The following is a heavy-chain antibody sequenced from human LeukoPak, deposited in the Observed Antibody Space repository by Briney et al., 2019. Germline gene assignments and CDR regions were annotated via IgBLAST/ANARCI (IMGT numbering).Heavy chain of an antibody. V-gene: IGHV4-30-4*08. CDR2: IYYSGST. J-gene: IGHJ3*02. Sequence: SETLSLTCTVSGGSISSGDYYWSWIRQPPGKGLEWIGYIYYSGSTYYNPSLKSRVTISVDTSKNQFSLKLSSVTAADTAVYYCARDTDIVVVPAANDAAFDIWGQGTMVTVSS. D-gene: IGHD2-2*01. CDR1: GGSISSGDYY. CDR3: ARDTDIVVVPAANDAAFDI.